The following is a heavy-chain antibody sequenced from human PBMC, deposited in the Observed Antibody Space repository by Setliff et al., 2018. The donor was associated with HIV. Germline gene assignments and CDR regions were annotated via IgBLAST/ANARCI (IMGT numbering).Heavy chain of an antibody. CDR2: IKSDGTEK. CDR3: AAVPWGHSSLIIDH. V-gene: IGHV3-7*01. D-gene: IGHD3-16*01. Sequence: GGSLRLSCIASGFSFNNYYMTWVRQAPGKGLEWVGNIKSDGTEKNYADSVRGRFTISRDNTKNSVYLQMHSLRVEDTAVYYCAAVPWGHSSLIIDHWGQGTPVTVSS. CDR1: GFSFNNYY. J-gene: IGHJ4*02.